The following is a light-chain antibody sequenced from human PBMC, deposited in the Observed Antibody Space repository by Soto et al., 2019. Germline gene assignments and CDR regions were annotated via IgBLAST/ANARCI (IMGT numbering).Light chain of an antibody. CDR3: QQYGSSGT. CDR2: ETS. CDR1: QSVSNY. Sequence: EIVLTQSPATLSLSPGERATLSCRASQSVSNYLSWYQQKPGQAPRLLMYETSRRATGIPARFSGSGSGTDFTLTISRLEPEDFAVYYCQQYGSSGTFGQGTKVDIK. V-gene: IGKV3-20*01. J-gene: IGKJ1*01.